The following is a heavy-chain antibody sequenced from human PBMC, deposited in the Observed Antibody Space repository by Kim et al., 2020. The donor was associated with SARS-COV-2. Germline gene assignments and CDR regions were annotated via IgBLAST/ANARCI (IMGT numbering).Heavy chain of an antibody. CDR3: AREMALVDCSDGISCYDKNWFDP. V-gene: IGHV4-59*01. J-gene: IGHJ5*02. CDR2: IYYSGST. Sequence: SETLSLTCTVSGGSISGYNWNWIRQPPGKGLEWIGSIYYSGSTNYNPSLKTRLTISVDSSKNRFSLKLSSVTAADTAVYYCAREMALVDCSDGISCYDKNWFDPWGQGTLVTVSS. CDR1: GGSISGYN. D-gene: IGHD2-15*01.